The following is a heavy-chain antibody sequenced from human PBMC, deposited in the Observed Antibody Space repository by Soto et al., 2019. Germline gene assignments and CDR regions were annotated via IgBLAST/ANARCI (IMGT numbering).Heavy chain of an antibody. Sequence: QVQLQESGPGLVKPSETLSLTCTVSGGSISSYYWSWIRQPPGKGLEWIGYIYYSGSTNYNPSLSSRVTISVDTSKNQFSLKLSSVTAADTAVYYCARLDAGVYYYYYMAVWGKGTTVTVSS. CDR2: IYYSGST. J-gene: IGHJ6*03. D-gene: IGHD3-10*01. CDR1: GGSISSYY. V-gene: IGHV4-59*08. CDR3: ARLDAGVYYYYYMAV.